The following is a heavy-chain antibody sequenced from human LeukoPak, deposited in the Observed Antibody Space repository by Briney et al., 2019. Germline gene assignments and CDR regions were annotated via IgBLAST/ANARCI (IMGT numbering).Heavy chain of an antibody. D-gene: IGHD6-19*01. Sequence: SETLSLTCTVSGGSISSSSYYWGWIRQPPGKGLEWIGSIYYSGSTYYNPSLKSRVTISVDTSKNQFSLKLSSVTAADTAVYYCARGPDHGSGWYLGSARAPHRFDPWGQGTLVTVSS. CDR3: ARGPDHGSGWYLGSARAPHRFDP. CDR2: IYYSGST. CDR1: GGSISSSSYY. J-gene: IGHJ5*02. V-gene: IGHV4-39*01.